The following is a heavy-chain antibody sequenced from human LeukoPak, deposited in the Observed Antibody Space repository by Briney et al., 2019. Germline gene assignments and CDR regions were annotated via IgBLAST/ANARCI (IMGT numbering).Heavy chain of an antibody. J-gene: IGHJ4*02. CDR1: GGSISTSSYY. Sequence: SETLSLTCTVSGGSISTSSYYWGWIRQPPGKGLEWIANIYYSGSTHYNPSLNSRITISVDTSNNQVSLRLSSVTAADTAVYFCARRGGTLAGNYFDSWGQGTLVTVSS. CDR2: IYYSGST. D-gene: IGHD6-19*01. CDR3: ARRGGTLAGNYFDS. V-gene: IGHV4-39*01.